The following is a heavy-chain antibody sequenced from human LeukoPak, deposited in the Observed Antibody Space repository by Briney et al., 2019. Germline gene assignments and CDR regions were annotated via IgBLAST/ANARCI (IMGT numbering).Heavy chain of an antibody. CDR2: IYYSGST. CDR3: ARHAETDSSGWHVDY. Sequence: SETLSLTCTVSGGSISSYYWSWIRQPPGKGLEWTGYIYYSGSTNYNPSLKSRVTISVDTSKNQFSLKLSSVTAADTAVYYCARHAETDSSGWHVDYWGQGTLVTVSS. J-gene: IGHJ4*02. CDR1: GGSISSYY. D-gene: IGHD6-19*01. V-gene: IGHV4-59*08.